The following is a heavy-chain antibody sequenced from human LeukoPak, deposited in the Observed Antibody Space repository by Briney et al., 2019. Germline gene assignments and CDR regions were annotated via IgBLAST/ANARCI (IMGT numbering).Heavy chain of an antibody. J-gene: IGHJ4*02. CDR3: ARDRGSGWPFDY. V-gene: IGHV4-59*01. CDR2: IYYSGST. D-gene: IGHD6-19*01. CDR1: GGSISSYY. Sequence: SETLSLTCTVSGGSISSYYWSWIRQPPGKGLEWIGYIYYSGSTNYNPSLKSRVTISVDTSKNQFSLKLSSVSAADTAVYYCARDRGSGWPFDYWGQGTLATVSS.